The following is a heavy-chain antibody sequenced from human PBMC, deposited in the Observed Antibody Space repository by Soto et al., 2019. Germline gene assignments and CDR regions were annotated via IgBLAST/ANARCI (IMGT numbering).Heavy chain of an antibody. Sequence: QVQLQESGPGLVKPSQTLSLTCTVSGGPINSGGYYWTWIRQPPWKGLEWTGYIHYSGRTFYNPSLESRVIISVDTSKNQFSLNLRSVTAADTAVYYCARFSPPGYYYMDVWGKGTSVTVAS. V-gene: IGHV4-31*03. J-gene: IGHJ6*03. CDR2: IHYSGRT. CDR1: GGPINSGGYY. CDR3: ARFSPPGYYYMDV.